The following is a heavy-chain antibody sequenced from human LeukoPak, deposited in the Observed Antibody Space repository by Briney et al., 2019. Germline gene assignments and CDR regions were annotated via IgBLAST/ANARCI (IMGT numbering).Heavy chain of an antibody. D-gene: IGHD3/OR15-3a*01. Sequence: SETLSLTCTVSGGSISSSSYYWGWIRQPPGKGLEWIGSIYYSGSTYYNPSLKSRVTISVDTSKNQFSLKLSSVTAADTAVYYCASRQKEGTGYWGQGTLVTVSS. CDR3: ASRQKEGTGY. V-gene: IGHV4-39*07. CDR2: IYYSGST. CDR1: GGSISSSSYY. J-gene: IGHJ4*02.